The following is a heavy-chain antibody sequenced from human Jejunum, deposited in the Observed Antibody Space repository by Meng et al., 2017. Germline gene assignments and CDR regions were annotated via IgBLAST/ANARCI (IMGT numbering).Heavy chain of an antibody. CDR2: NYHRWNI. D-gene: IGHD6-6*01. J-gene: IGHJ4*02. Sequence: QVQLQESGPGLVKTSGSLFLTCAVAGSSISSSNWWSWVRKSPGKGLEWIGENYHRWNIYYNPSLKSRVTISVDKSKNQFSLKLYFVTAADTAVYYCARVDSSASFDYWGQGTLVTVSS. CDR1: GSSISSSNW. V-gene: IGHV4-4*02. CDR3: ARVDSSASFDY.